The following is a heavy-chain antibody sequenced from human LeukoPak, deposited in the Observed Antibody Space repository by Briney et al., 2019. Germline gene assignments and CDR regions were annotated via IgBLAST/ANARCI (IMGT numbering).Heavy chain of an antibody. CDR2: IDPNSGGR. V-gene: IGHV1-2*02. CDR1: GYTFTGYY. CDR3: ARASSSWSHSWFDP. D-gene: IGHD6-13*01. Sequence: GASVKVSCKTSGYTFTGYYIHWVRQAPGQGLEWMGWIDPNSGGRNFAQNFEGRATMTKDRSLTTAYMELSSLTFDDTAVYYCARASSSWSHSWFDPWGQGTLVTVSS. J-gene: IGHJ5*02.